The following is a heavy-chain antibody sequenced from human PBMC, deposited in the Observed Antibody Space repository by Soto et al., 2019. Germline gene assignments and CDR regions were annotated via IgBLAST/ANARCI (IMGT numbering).Heavy chain of an antibody. CDR1: GGSFSGYY. CDR2: INHSGST. Sequence: QVQLQQWGAGLLKPSETLSLTCAVYGGSFSGYYWSWIRQPPGKGLERIGEINHSGSTHYNPSLKSRVTKSVDTPKNQFSLKLSSVTAADTALYYCARGAATDTPADYWFDHTGQGTLVVVSS. D-gene: IGHD6-25*01. J-gene: IGHJ5*02. CDR3: ARGAATDTPADYWFDH. V-gene: IGHV4-34*01.